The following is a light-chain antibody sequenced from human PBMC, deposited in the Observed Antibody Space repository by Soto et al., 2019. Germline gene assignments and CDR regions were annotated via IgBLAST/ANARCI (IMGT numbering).Light chain of an antibody. J-gene: IGKJ1*01. Sequence: DIQMTQSPSSLSASVGDRVTITCRASQGISNYLAWYQQKPGKVPKLLIYAASTLQSGVPSRFSGSGSGTDFTLTISSLQPEDFAVYYCQQYGSTWTFGQGTKVDIK. CDR3: QQYGSTWT. CDR1: QGISNY. V-gene: IGKV1-27*01. CDR2: AAS.